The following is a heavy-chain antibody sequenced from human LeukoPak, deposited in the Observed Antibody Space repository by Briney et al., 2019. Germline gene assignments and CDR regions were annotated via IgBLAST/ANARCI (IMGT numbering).Heavy chain of an antibody. V-gene: IGHV4-39*01. CDR3: ARHRRYTTGSEEYDY. D-gene: IGHD2-8*02. CDR1: GDSISSSSYY. CDR2: IYYSGTT. J-gene: IGHJ4*02. Sequence: PSKTLSLTCTVSGDSISSSSYYWAWIRQPPGKGLEWIGSIYYSGTTHYNPSLKSRVTISVDTSKNQFSLKVSSVTAADTAVYYCARHRRYTTGSEEYDYWGQGNMVTVSS.